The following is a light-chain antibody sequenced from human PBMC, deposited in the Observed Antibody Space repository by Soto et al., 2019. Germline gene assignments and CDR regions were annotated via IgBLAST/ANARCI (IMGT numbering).Light chain of an antibody. J-gene: IGKJ3*01. CDR2: GAS. CDR3: QQYGSSSLVT. Sequence: EIVLTQSPGTLSLSPGERATLSCRASQSVSSSYLAWYQQKPGQAPRLLIYGASSRATGIPDRFSGSGFGTDFTLTISRLEPEDFAVYYCQQYGSSSLVTFGPGTKVDIK. V-gene: IGKV3-20*01. CDR1: QSVSSSY.